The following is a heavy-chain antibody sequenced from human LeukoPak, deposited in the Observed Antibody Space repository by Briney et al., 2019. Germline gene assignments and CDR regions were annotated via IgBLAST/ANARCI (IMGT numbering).Heavy chain of an antibody. CDR2: MNPNSGNT. CDR1: GYTFTSYD. J-gene: IGHJ4*02. Sequence: ASVKVSCKASGYTFTSYDINWVRQATGQGLEWMGWMNPNSGNTGYAQKFQGRVTMTRNTSISTAYMELSSLRSEDTAVYYCARGTGSSPYFDYWGQGTLVTVSS. V-gene: IGHV1-8*01. CDR3: ARGTGSSPYFDY. D-gene: IGHD6-6*01.